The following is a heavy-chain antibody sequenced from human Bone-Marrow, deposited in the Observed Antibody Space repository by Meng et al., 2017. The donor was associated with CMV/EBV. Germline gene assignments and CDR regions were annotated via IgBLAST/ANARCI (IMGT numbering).Heavy chain of an antibody. Sequence: GESLKISCAASGFTFSSYWMHWVRQAPGKGLVWVSRINSDGSSTSYADSVKGRFTISRDNAKNTLYLQMNSLRAEDTAVYYCARGGAVAGPRGWFDPWGQGTLVTVSS. CDR3: ARGGAVAGPRGWFDP. J-gene: IGHJ5*02. CDR1: GFTFSSYW. V-gene: IGHV3-74*01. CDR2: INSDGSST. D-gene: IGHD6-19*01.